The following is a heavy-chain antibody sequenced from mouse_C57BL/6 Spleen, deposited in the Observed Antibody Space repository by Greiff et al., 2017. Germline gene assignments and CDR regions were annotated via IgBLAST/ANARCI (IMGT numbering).Heavy chain of an antibody. CDR3: ARSVYDPYFDY. J-gene: IGHJ2*01. Sequence: QVQLQQPGAELVMPGASVKLSCKASGYTFTSYWMHWVKQRPGQGLEWIGEIDPSDSYTNYNQKFKGKSTLTVDKSSSTAYMQLSSLTSEDSAVYYCARSVYDPYFDYWGQGTTLTVSS. CDR1: GYTFTSYW. CDR2: IDPSDSYT. V-gene: IGHV1-69*01. D-gene: IGHD2-3*01.